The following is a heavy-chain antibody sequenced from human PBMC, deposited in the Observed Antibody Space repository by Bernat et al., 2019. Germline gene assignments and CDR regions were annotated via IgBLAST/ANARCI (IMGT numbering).Heavy chain of an antibody. D-gene: IGHD6-13*01. CDR2: IYYSGNT. J-gene: IGHJ4*02. V-gene: IGHV4-39*01. Sequence: QLQLQESGPGLVKPSETLSLTCTVSGGSISSSAYYWGWIRQPPGKGLEWIGSIYYSGNTYYNPSLKSRVTISVDTSKNQFSLKLSSLTAADTAVYSCARLSSSYLDYWGRGTLVTVSS. CDR1: GGSISSSAYY. CDR3: ARLSSSYLDY.